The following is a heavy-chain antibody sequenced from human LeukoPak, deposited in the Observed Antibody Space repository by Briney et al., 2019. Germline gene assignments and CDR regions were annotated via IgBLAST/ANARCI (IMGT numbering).Heavy chain of an antibody. CDR2: MSPNSGNT. CDR1: GYTFSTYD. V-gene: IGHV1-8*01. CDR3: ARGDYGGNRNGMDV. D-gene: IGHD4-23*01. J-gene: IGHJ6*02. Sequence: ASVKVSCKASGYTFSTYDINWVRQATGQGLEWMGWMSPNSGNTGYAQKFQGRVTTTRDPSIGTAYMELSSLRSEDTAVYYCARGDYGGNRNGMDVWGQGTTVTVSS.